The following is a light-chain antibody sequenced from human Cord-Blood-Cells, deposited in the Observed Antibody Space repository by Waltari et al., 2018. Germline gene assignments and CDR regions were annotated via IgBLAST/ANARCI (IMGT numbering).Light chain of an antibody. J-gene: IGKJ3*01. V-gene: IGKV1-9*01. CDR3: QQRNSYPFT. CDR1: QGISSY. CDR2: AAS. Sequence: DIQLTQSPSSLSASVGDRVTITCRPSQGISSYLAWYQQKPGKAPQLLIYAASTLQSGVPSRFSGSGSGTEFTLAISSLQPEDFATYYCQQRNSYPFTFGPGTKVDIK.